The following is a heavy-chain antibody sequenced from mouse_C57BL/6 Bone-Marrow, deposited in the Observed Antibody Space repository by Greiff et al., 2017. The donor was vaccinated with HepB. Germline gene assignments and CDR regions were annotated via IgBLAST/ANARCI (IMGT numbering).Heavy chain of an antibody. J-gene: IGHJ4*01. CDR1: GYTFTSYW. CDR3: TRSGFTAVDAMDY. D-gene: IGHD1-1*01. Sequence: VQLQQSGTVLARPGASVKMSCKTSGYTFTSYWMHWVKQRPGQGLEWIGAIYPGNSDTSYNQKFKGKAKLTAVTSASNAYMELSSLTNEDSAVYYCTRSGFTAVDAMDYWGQGTSVTVSS. V-gene: IGHV1-5*01. CDR2: IYPGNSDT.